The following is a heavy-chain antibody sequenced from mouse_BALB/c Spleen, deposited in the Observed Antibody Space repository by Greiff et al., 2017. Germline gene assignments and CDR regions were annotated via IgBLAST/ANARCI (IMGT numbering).Heavy chain of an antibody. Sequence: QVQLQQSGPGLVAPSQSLSITCTVSGFSLTSYGVNWVRQPPGKGLEWLGMIWGDGSTDYNSALQSRLSISKDNSKSQVFLTMNSLQTDDTARYYCARERYGYGFAYWGQGTLVTVSA. CDR2: IWGDGST. V-gene: IGHV2-6-7*01. J-gene: IGHJ3*01. CDR3: ARERYGYGFAY. CDR1: GFSLTSYG. D-gene: IGHD2-2*01.